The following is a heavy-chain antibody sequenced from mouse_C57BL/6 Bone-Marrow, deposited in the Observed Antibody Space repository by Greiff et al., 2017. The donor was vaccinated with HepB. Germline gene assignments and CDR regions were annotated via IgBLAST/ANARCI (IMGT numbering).Heavy chain of an antibody. CDR1: GFNIKDDY. Sequence: EVKLMESGAELVRPGASVKLSCTASGFNIKDDYMHWVKQRPEQGLEWIGWIDPENGDTEYASKFQGKATITADTSSNTAYLQLSSLTSEDTAVYYCTLLLPYAMDYWGQGTSVTVSS. V-gene: IGHV14-4*01. CDR2: IDPENGDT. J-gene: IGHJ4*01. CDR3: TLLLPYAMDY. D-gene: IGHD1-1*01.